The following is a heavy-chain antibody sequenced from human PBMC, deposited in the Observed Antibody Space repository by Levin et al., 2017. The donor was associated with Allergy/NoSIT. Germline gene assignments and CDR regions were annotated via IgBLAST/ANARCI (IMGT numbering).Heavy chain of an antibody. CDR3: ATYFDPTY. CDR2: ISSSGSNI. Sequence: GGSLRLSCAASGFTFSNCSMNWVRQAPGKGLEWISYISSSGSNIKYADSVKGRFTISRDNAKSSLYLQMNSLRAEDTAVYYCATYFDPTYWGHGTLVTVSS. CDR1: GFTFSNCS. V-gene: IGHV3-48*04. D-gene: IGHD3-9*01. J-gene: IGHJ4*01.